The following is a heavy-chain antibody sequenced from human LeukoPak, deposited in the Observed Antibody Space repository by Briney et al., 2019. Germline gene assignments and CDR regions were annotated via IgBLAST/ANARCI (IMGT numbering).Heavy chain of an antibody. J-gene: IGHJ3*02. CDR3: ARDRDPSSPYDAFDI. D-gene: IGHD3-10*01. Sequence: GESLKISCKGSGYTFTGYCMHWVRQAPGQGLEWMGWINPNSGGTNYAQKFQGRVTMTRDTSISTAYMELSRLRSDDTAVYYCARDRDPSSPYDAFDIWGQGTMVTVSS. CDR1: GYTFTGYC. V-gene: IGHV1-2*02. CDR2: INPNSGGT.